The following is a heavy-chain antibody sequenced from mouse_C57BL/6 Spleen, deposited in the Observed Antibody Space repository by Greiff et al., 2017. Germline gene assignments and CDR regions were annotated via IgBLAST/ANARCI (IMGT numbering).Heavy chain of an antibody. Sequence: EVMLVESGGGLVKPGGSLKLSCAASGFTFSDYGMHWVRQAPEKGLEWVAYISSGSSTIYYADTVKGRFTISRDNDKSTLFLQMTSLRSEDTAMYYCARSHYGSSYRFDYWGQGTTLTVSS. J-gene: IGHJ2*01. CDR3: ARSHYGSSYRFDY. CDR2: ISSGSSTI. V-gene: IGHV5-17*01. D-gene: IGHD1-1*01. CDR1: GFTFSDYG.